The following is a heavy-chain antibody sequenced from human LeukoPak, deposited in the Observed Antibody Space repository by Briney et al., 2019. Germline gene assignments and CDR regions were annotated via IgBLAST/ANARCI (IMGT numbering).Heavy chain of an antibody. CDR1: GLIFSTYG. Sequence: PGGSLRLSCAASGLIFSTYGMHWVRQAPGKGLEWVAFIRSDGSDKYYADSVKGRFTISRDSSKNTLFLQMNSLRAEDTAVYYCANWGDFASGSYINYWGQGTLVTVSS. J-gene: IGHJ4*02. CDR2: IRSDGSDK. D-gene: IGHD3-10*01. V-gene: IGHV3-30*02. CDR3: ANWGDFASGSYINY.